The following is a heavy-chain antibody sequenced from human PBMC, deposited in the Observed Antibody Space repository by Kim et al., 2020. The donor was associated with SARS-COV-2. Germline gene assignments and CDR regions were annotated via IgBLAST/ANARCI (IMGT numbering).Heavy chain of an antibody. CDR3: ARGRGTDC. CDR2: INQYGSEK. CDR1: GFTFSSYS. V-gene: IGHV3-7*04. D-gene: IGHD3-16*01. J-gene: IGHJ4*02. Sequence: GGSLRLSCAASGFTFSSYSMSWVRQAPGKGLVWVAHINQYGSEKYYVDSVKGRFTISRDNAKNSLYLQMNSLRVEDTAVYYCARGRGTDCWGQGTLVTVSS.